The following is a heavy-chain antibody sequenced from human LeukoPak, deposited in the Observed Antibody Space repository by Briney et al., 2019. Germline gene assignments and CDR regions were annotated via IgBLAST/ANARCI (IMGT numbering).Heavy chain of an antibody. Sequence: GGSLRLSCAASGFNFKYYAMTWVRQAPGKGLEWVSSISGSGDYTYYADSVEGRFTISRDNSKDTLYLQVSSLRAEDMAVFYCAKGQDANYLPLDLWGRGTLVTVSS. J-gene: IGHJ2*01. D-gene: IGHD4/OR15-4a*01. V-gene: IGHV3-23*01. CDR1: GFNFKYYA. CDR2: ISGSGDYT. CDR3: AKGQDANYLPLDL.